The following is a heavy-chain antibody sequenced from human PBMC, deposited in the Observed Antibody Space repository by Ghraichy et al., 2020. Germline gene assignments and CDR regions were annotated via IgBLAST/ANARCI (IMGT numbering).Heavy chain of an antibody. Sequence: SETLSLTCTVSGGSISTYYWNWIRQPPGKGLEWIGYIYYSGSTNYNPSLKSRVTILVDTSKNQFSLKLSSVTAADTAVYYCARDLKYSSSLAYWGQGTLVTVSS. CDR1: GGSISTYY. V-gene: IGHV4-59*01. D-gene: IGHD6-6*01. CDR2: IYYSGST. CDR3: ARDLKYSSSLAY. J-gene: IGHJ4*02.